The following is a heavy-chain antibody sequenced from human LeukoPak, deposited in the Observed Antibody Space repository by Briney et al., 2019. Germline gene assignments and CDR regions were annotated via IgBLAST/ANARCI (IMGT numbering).Heavy chain of an antibody. CDR2: VRGSGGSA. Sequence: GGSLRLSCTASGFILRRYAMSWVRQGPGKGLEWVSSVRGSGGSAYYADSVKGRFTISRDNSKNTLYLQMNSLRAEDTAVYYCAKEGGIAAAGTRWFDPWGQGTLVTVSS. J-gene: IGHJ5*02. CDR1: GFILRRYA. CDR3: AKEGGIAAAGTRWFDP. D-gene: IGHD6-13*01. V-gene: IGHV3-23*01.